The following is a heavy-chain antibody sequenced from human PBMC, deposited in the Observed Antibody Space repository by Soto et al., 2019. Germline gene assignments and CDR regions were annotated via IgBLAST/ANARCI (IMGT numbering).Heavy chain of an antibody. J-gene: IGHJ3*02. CDR3: AGSFKYGSGTFDAFDI. V-gene: IGHV1-69*13. CDR2: IIPIFGTT. Sequence: SVKVSCMASGGTFSSYAISWVRQAPGQGLEWMGGIIPIFGTTNYAEKFRGRVSITADESTSTAYVELSSLGSEDTAVYYCAGSFKYGSGTFDAFDIWGQGTMVTVSS. CDR1: GGTFSSYA. D-gene: IGHD3-10*01.